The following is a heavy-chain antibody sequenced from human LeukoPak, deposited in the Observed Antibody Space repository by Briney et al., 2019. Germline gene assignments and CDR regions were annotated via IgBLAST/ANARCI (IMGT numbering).Heavy chain of an antibody. CDR1: GFTVSSNY. J-gene: IGHJ4*02. CDR2: IYSGGST. V-gene: IGHV3-66*01. CDR3: AKVARPRAYCGGDCLYYFDY. D-gene: IGHD2-21*01. Sequence: GGSLRLSCAASGFTVSSNYMSWVRQAPGKGLEWVSVIYSGGSTYYADSVKGRFTISRDNSKNTLYLQMNSLRAEDTAVYYCAKVARPRAYCGGDCLYYFDYWGQGTLVTVSS.